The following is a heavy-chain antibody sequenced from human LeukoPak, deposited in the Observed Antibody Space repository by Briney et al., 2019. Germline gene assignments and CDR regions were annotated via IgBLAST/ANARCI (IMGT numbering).Heavy chain of an antibody. CDR3: ASGTIFGVVIPFDI. D-gene: IGHD3-3*01. J-gene: IGHJ3*02. CDR2: IYYSGST. V-gene: IGHV4-39*01. CDR1: GGSISSSSYY. Sequence: PSETLSLTCTVSGGSISSSSYYWGWIRQPPGKGLEWIGSIYYSGSTYYNPSLKSRVTISVDTSKNQFSLKLSSVTAADTAVCYCASGTIFGVVIPFDIWGQGTMVTVSS.